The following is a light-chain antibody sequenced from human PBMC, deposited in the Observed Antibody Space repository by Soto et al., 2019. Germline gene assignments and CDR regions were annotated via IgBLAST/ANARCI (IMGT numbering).Light chain of an antibody. CDR2: DAS. V-gene: IGKV3-11*01. J-gene: IGKJ4*01. CDR3: QEHNS. CDR1: QNVNRY. Sequence: ETVLTQSPATLSLSPGERATLSCRASQNVNRYVAWYQQKPVQAPRLLIYDASTRAAGVPARFSGSGSGTDFSLSISSLEPEDFEVYYCQEHNSFGGGTKVEIK.